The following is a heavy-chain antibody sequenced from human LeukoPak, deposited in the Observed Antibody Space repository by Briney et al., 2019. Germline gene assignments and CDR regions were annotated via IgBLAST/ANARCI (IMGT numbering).Heavy chain of an antibody. D-gene: IGHD5-12*01. Sequence: SETLSLTCTVSGGSISSYYWSWIRQPAGKGLEWIGRIYTSGSTNYNPSLKSRVTMSVDTSKNQFSLKLSSVTAADTAVYYCARGRASGYDIPGYFDYWGQGTLVTVSS. CDR3: ARGRASGYDIPGYFDY. V-gene: IGHV4-4*07. J-gene: IGHJ4*02. CDR2: IYTSGST. CDR1: GGSISSYY.